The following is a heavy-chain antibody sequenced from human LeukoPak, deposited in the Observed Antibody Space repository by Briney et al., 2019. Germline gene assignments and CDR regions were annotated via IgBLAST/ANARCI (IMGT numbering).Heavy chain of an antibody. D-gene: IGHD3-3*01. J-gene: IGHJ4*02. CDR1: GYTFTSYA. CDR2: INTNTGNP. CDR3: ARAFGTYYDFWSGYSTDDY. Sequence: ASVTVSCKASGYTFTSYAMNWVRQAPGQGLEWMGWINTNTGNPTYAQGSTGRFVFSLDTSVSTAYLQISSLKAEDTAVYYCARAFGTYYDFWSGYSTDDYWGQGTLVTVSS. V-gene: IGHV7-4-1*02.